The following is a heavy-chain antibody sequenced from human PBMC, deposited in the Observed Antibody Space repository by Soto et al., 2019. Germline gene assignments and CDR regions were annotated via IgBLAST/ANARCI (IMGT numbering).Heavy chain of an antibody. D-gene: IGHD3-10*01. Sequence: QVQLVQSGAEVKKPGASVKVSCRASGYTFTSYGISWVRQAPGQGLEWMGWISAYNGNTNYARKLQGRVNMTTDTSTSTAGMEVRSLRADDPAVYYWAVVVRGPDLPLDCWGQGALVTGSS. CDR3: AVVVRGPDLPLDC. J-gene: IGHJ4*02. CDR2: ISAYNGNT. V-gene: IGHV1-18*01. CDR1: GYTFTSYG.